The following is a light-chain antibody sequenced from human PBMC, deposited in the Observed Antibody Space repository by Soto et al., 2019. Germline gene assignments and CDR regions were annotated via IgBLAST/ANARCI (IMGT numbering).Light chain of an antibody. CDR2: DNN. CDR1: SSNIGYNS. Sequence: QSVLTQPPSVSAAPGQTVTISCSGRSSNIGYNSVSWYQQLPGTAPQLLIYDNNKRPSGIPDRFSGSKSGTSATLGITGLQTGDEADYFCGTWDNSLSAGVFGGGTKLTVL. CDR3: GTWDNSLSAGV. J-gene: IGLJ3*02. V-gene: IGLV1-51*01.